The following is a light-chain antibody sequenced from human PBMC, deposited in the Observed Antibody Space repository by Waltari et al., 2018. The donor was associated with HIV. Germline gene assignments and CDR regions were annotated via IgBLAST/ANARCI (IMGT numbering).Light chain of an antibody. J-gene: IGLJ2*01. CDR1: SSNIGNNY. V-gene: IGLV1-51*01. CDR2: DNN. Sequence: QSVLTQPPSVSAAPGQKVTITCSGSSSNIGNNYVSWYQQLPGTAPKLRIYDNNKRPSGIPDRFSGSKSGTSATLGITGLQTGDEADYYCGTWDSSLSLVFGGGTKLTVL. CDR3: GTWDSSLSLV.